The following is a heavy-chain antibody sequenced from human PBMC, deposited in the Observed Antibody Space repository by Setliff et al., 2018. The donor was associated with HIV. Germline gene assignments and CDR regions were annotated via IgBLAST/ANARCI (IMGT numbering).Heavy chain of an antibody. J-gene: IGHJ6*02. CDR2: IVVGSGNT. CDR3: AGGAYSYGWDYYNYGMDV. CDR1: GFSFTSSA. D-gene: IGHD5-18*01. Sequence: GASVKVSCKASGFSFTSSAMQWVRQARGQRLEWIGWIVVGSGNTNYAQKFQERVTISRDTSTSTAYMELSSLRSEDTAVHYCAGGAYSYGWDYYNYGMDVWGQGTTVTVSS. V-gene: IGHV1-58*02.